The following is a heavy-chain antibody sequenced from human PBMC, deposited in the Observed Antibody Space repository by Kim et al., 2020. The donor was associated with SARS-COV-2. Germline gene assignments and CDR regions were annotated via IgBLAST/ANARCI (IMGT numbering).Heavy chain of an antibody. CDR2: VYYSGSA. J-gene: IGHJ4*02. CDR3: ARHFRRLEMATIHFDY. V-gene: IGHV4-39*01. CDR1: GGSISSSSYY. D-gene: IGHD5-12*01. Sequence: SETLSLTCSVSGGSISSSSYYWGWIRQPPGKGLEWIGSVYYSGSAYNNPSLKSRVTMSVDTSKNQFSLNLSSVTAADTAVYYCARHFRRLEMATIHFDYWGQGTLVTVSS.